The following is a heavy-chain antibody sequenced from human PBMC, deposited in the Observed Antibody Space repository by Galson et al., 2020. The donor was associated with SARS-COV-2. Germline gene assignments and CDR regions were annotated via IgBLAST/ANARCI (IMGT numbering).Heavy chain of an antibody. D-gene: IGHD5-18*01. CDR1: GFTFSSYW. Sequence: GESLKISCAASGFTFSSYWMSWVRQVPGKGLEWVANIKQDGSEKYYVDSVKGRFTISRDNAKNSLYLQMNSLRAEDTAVYYCAREGRGYGTYYYYYYGMDVWGQGTTVTVSS. CDR3: AREGRGYGTYYYYYYGMDV. V-gene: IGHV3-7*03. CDR2: IKQDGSEK. J-gene: IGHJ6*02.